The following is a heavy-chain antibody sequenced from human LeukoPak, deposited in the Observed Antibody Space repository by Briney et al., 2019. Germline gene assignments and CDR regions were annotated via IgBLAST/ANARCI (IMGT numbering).Heavy chain of an antibody. CDR2: IYSDGRT. J-gene: IGHJ3*02. V-gene: IGHV3-53*01. CDR1: GFTVSANY. D-gene: IGHD6-19*01. CDR3: ARDVSSGWYWSAAFDI. Sequence: GGSLRLSCAASGFTVSANYMGWVRQAPGKGLEWVSVIYSDGRTYYADSVKGRFTISGDNSKNTLFPQMNSLRVEDTAVYYCARDVSSGWYWSAAFDIWGQGTMVTVSS.